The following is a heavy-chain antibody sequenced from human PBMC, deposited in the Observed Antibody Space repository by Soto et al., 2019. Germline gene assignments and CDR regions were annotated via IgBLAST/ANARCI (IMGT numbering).Heavy chain of an antibody. Sequence: QVQLVASGGGLVKPGGSLRLSCAASGLTFSDHYMTWIRQAPGKGLEWISYISSSAGTIYYADSVKGRFTISRDNAKNSLDLQMTTLRAEDTAVYYGARAPYFGSGTYYYYALDVWGQGTTVTVSS. CDR1: GLTFSDHY. CDR3: ARAPYFGSGTYYYYALDV. V-gene: IGHV3-11*01. D-gene: IGHD3-10*01. CDR2: ISSSAGTI. J-gene: IGHJ6*02.